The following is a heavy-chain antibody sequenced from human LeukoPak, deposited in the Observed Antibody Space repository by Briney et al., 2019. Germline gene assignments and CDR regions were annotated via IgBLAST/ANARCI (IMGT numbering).Heavy chain of an antibody. CDR1: GGSISSSNW. V-gene: IGHV4-4*02. CDR2: INHSGST. D-gene: IGHD4-17*01. J-gene: IGHJ4*02. CDR3: ARATTVTTYYDY. Sequence: SETLSLTCAVSGGSISSSNWWSWVRQPPGKGLEWIGEINHSGSTNYNPSLKSRVTISVDTSKNQFSLKLSSVTAADTAVYYCARATTVTTYYDYWGQGTLVTVSS.